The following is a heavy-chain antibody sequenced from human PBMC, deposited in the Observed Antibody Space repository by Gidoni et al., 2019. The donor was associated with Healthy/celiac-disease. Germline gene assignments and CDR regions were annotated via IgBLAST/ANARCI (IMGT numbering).Heavy chain of an antibody. CDR3: ARDRQLWLLEGYFDY. Sequence: QVQLVQSGAEVKKPGASVKVSCKASGYTFTRDGISWVRQAPGQGLEWMGWISAYKGNTNYAQKLQGRVTMTTDTSTSTAYMELRSLRSDDTAVYYCARDRQLWLLEGYFDYWGQGTLVTVSS. CDR1: GYTFTRDG. CDR2: ISAYKGNT. V-gene: IGHV1-18*01. J-gene: IGHJ4*02. D-gene: IGHD5-18*01.